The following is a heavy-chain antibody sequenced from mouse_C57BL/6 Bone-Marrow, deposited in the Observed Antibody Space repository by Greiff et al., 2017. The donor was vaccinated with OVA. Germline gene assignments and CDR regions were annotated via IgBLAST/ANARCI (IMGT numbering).Heavy chain of an antibody. D-gene: IGHD2-2*01. J-gene: IGHJ2*01. V-gene: IGHV5-2*01. Sequence: EVQVVEPGGGLVQPGESLKLSCESNEYDFPSHDMSWVRQTPEKRLELVAAINSDGGSTYSPDTMERRFIISSDNTKKTLSLQMSSLRSEDAVLGDCAGHCTMVTSNGDYFDYWCQGTTLTVSS. CDR1: EYDFPSHD. CDR2: INSDGGST. CDR3: AGHCTMVTSNGDYFDY.